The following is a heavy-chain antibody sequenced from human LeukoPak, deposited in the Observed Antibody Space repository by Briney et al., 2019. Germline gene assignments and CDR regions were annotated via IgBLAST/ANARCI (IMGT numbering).Heavy chain of an antibody. Sequence: PGGSLRLSCAASGFTFKNFAMNWVRQAPGKGLEWLSAISGSGANTYYAESVKGRFTISRDNSKNTLYLQMNSLRAEDTAVYYCAKVLQDFYYYDSSGYYDYWGQGTLVTVSS. CDR3: AKVLQDFYYYDSSGYYDY. D-gene: IGHD3-22*01. CDR2: ISGSGANT. J-gene: IGHJ4*02. CDR1: GFTFKNFA. V-gene: IGHV3-23*01.